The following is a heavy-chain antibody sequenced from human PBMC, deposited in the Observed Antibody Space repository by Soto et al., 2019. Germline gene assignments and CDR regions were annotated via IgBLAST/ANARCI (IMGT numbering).Heavy chain of an antibody. CDR2: IDPSDSYT. J-gene: IGHJ6*02. V-gene: IGHV5-10-1*01. D-gene: IGHD6-6*01. Sequence: GESLKISGNGSVYSFTSYWISWVRQMPGKGLEWMGRIDPSDSYTNYSPSFQGHVTISADKSISTAYLQWSSLKASDTAMYYCARHPSIAARPRYYYYGMDVWGQGTTVTAP. CDR3: ARHPSIAARPRYYYYGMDV. CDR1: VYSFTSYW.